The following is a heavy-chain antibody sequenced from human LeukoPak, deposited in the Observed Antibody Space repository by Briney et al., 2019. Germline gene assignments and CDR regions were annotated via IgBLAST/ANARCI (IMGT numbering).Heavy chain of an antibody. CDR2: IKQDGSEK. J-gene: IGHJ4*02. Sequence: GGSLRLSCAASGFTFSSYWMTWVRQAPGKGLEWVANIKQDGSEKYYVDSVKGRFTISRDNAKNSLFLQMNSLRADDTAFYYCARGVYGDFDYWGQGTLVTVSS. D-gene: IGHD4-17*01. CDR1: GFTFSSYW. CDR3: ARGVYGDFDY. V-gene: IGHV3-7*03.